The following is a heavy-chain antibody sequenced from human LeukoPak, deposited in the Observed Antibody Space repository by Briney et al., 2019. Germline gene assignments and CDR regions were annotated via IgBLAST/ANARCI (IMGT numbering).Heavy chain of an antibody. V-gene: IGHV4-39*01. D-gene: IGHD6-19*01. CDR3: ARRDGEAVAGTFNDY. J-gene: IGHJ4*02. Sequence: PSETLSLTCTVSGGSISSSSYYWGWIRQLPGKGLEWIGSIYYSGSTYYNPSLKSRVTISVDTSKNQFSLKLSSVTAADTAVYYCARRDGEAVAGTFNDYWGPGTLVTVSS. CDR1: GGSISSSSYY. CDR2: IYYSGST.